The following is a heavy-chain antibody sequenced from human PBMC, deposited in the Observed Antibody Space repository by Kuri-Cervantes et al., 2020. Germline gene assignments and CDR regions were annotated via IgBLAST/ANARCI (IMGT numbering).Heavy chain of an antibody. Sequence: SETLSLTCTVSGGSISSSSYYWGWIRQPPGKGLEWIGSIYYSGSTYYNPSLKSRVTISVDTSKNQFSLKLSSVTAADTAVYYCARDHMVRDNWFDPWGQGTLVTVSS. CDR2: IYYSGST. V-gene: IGHV4-39*07. CDR1: GGSISSSSYY. J-gene: IGHJ5*02. D-gene: IGHD3-10*01. CDR3: ARDHMVRDNWFDP.